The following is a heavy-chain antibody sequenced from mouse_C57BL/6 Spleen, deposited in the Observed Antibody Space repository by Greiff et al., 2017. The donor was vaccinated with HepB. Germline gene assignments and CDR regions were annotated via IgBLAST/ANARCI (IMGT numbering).Heavy chain of an antibody. D-gene: IGHD1-1*01. J-gene: IGHJ4*01. Sequence: VQLQQSGAELARPGASVKLSCKASGYTFTSYGISWVKQRTGQGLEWIGEIYPRSGNTYYNEKFKGKATLTADKSSSTAYMELRSLTSEDSAVYFCARRGDYYGSSLYYAMDYWGQGTSVTVSS. CDR3: ARRGDYYGSSLYYAMDY. V-gene: IGHV1-81*01. CDR2: IYPRSGNT. CDR1: GYTFTSYG.